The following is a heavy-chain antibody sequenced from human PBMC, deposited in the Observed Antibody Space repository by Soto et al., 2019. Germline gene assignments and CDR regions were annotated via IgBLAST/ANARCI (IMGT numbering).Heavy chain of an antibody. D-gene: IGHD3-9*01. V-gene: IGHV4-34*01. Sequence: SETLSLTCAVYGGSFSGYYWSWIRQPPGKGLEWIGEINHSGSTNYNPSLKSRVTISVDTSKNQFSLKLSSVTAADTAVYYCARDDPTGYAMYYFDYWGQGTLVTVSS. CDR1: GGSFSGYY. CDR3: ARDDPTGYAMYYFDY. CDR2: INHSGST. J-gene: IGHJ4*02.